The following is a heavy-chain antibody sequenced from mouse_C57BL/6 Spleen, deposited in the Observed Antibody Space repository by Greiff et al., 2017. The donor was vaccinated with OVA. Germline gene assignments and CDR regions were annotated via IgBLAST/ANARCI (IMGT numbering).Heavy chain of an antibody. CDR1: GYAFSSSW. Sequence: VQLQESGPELVKPGASVKISCKASGYAFSSSWMNWVKQRPGKGLEWIGRIYPGDGGTNYNGKFKGKATLTADKSSSTAYMQLSSLTSEDSAVYCCERGTDYFDYWGQGTTLTVSA. J-gene: IGHJ2*01. V-gene: IGHV1-82*01. D-gene: IGHD3-3*01. CDR2: IYPGDGGT. CDR3: ERGTDYFDY.